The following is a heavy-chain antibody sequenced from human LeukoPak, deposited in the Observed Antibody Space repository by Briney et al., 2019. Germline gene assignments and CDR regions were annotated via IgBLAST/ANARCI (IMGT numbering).Heavy chain of an antibody. CDR1: GGSISSPNSY. D-gene: IGHD6-19*01. CDR3: ARRVVAGTTVDY. CDR2: IFYDGTT. J-gene: IGHJ4*02. V-gene: IGHV4-39*01. Sequence: SETLSLTCTVSGGSISSPNSYWGWIRQPPGKGLEWIGSIFYDGTTYYNPSLKSRVTISVDTSKSQFSLTLRSVTAADTAVYYCARRVVAGTTVDYWGQGTLVTVSS.